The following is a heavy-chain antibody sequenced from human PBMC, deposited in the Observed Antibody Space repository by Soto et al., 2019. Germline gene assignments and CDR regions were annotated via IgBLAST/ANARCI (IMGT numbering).Heavy chain of an antibody. CDR2: IYYSGST. CDR3: ARQSYDLWSGYYTDYYYYMDV. CDR1: GGSISSYY. Sequence: PSETLSLTCTVSGGSISSYYWSWIRQPPGKGLEWFGYIYYSGSTNYNPSLKSRVTISVDTSKNQFSLKLSSVTAADTAVYYCARQSYDLWSGYYTDYYYYMDVWGKGTTVTVAS. J-gene: IGHJ6*03. V-gene: IGHV4-59*08. D-gene: IGHD3-3*01.